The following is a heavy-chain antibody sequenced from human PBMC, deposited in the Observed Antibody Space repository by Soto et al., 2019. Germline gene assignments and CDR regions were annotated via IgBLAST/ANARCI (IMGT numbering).Heavy chain of an antibody. D-gene: IGHD5-12*01. V-gene: IGHV4-31*03. CDR1: GGSISSGGYY. Sequence: PSETLSLTCTVSGGSISSGGYYWSWIRQHPGKGLEWIGYIYYSGSTYYNPSLKSRVTISVDTSKNQFSLKLSSVTAADTAVYYCARGEWLLKRFDYWGQGTLVTVSS. CDR3: ARGEWLLKRFDY. J-gene: IGHJ4*02. CDR2: IYYSGST.